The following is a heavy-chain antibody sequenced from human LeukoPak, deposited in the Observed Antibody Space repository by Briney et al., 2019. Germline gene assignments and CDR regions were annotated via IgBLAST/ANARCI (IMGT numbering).Heavy chain of an antibody. V-gene: IGHV1-18*01. Sequence: ASVNVSCKASGYTFTSYGISWVRQAPGQGLEWMGWISAYNGNTNYAQKLQGRVTMTTDTSTSTAYMELRSLRSDDTAVYYCARGMHQYFDWLYDAFDIWGQGTMVTVSS. D-gene: IGHD3-9*01. J-gene: IGHJ3*02. CDR1: GYTFTSYG. CDR2: ISAYNGNT. CDR3: ARGMHQYFDWLYDAFDI.